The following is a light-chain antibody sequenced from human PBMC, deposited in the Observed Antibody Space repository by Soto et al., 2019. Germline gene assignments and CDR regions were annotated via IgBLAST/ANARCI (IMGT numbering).Light chain of an antibody. CDR3: QQSYTTPGIT. Sequence: DIQMTQSPSSLSASVGDRVTITCRASQVINNFLNWYQQKPGKAPKLLICAASNLQTGVPSRFSGSGSGTDFTLTISSLGPEDFATYYCQQSYTTPGITFGGGTKVEIK. CDR1: QVINNF. CDR2: AAS. J-gene: IGKJ4*01. V-gene: IGKV1-39*01.